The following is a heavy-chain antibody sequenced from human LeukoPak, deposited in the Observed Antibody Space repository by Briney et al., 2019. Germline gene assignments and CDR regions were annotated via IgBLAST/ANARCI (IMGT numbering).Heavy chain of an antibody. D-gene: IGHD3-16*02. J-gene: IGHJ6*02. CDR3: ARGVIPMKTYYYGMDV. Sequence: ASVKVSCKASGYTFTSYDINWVRQATGQGLEWMGWMNPNSGNTGYAQEFQGRVTMTRNTSISTAYMELSSLRSEDTAVYYCARGVIPMKTYYYGMDVWGQGTTVTVSS. V-gene: IGHV1-8*01. CDR1: GYTFTSYD. CDR2: MNPNSGNT.